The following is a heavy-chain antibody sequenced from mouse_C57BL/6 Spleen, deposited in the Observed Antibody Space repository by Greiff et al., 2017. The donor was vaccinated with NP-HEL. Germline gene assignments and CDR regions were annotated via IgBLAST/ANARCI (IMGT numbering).Heavy chain of an antibody. CDR2: INPSSGYT. V-gene: IGHV1-4*01. Sequence: QVQLKESGAELARPGASVKMSCKASGYTFTSYTMHWVKQRPGQGLEWIGYINPSSGYTKYNQKFKDKATLTADKSSSTAYMQLSSLTSEDSAVYYCARGTGYCDYWGQGTTLTVSS. CDR1: GYTFTSYT. D-gene: IGHD3-3*01. J-gene: IGHJ2*01. CDR3: ARGTGYCDY.